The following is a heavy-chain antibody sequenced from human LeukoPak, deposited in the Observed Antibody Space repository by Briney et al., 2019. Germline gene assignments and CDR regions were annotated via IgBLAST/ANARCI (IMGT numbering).Heavy chain of an antibody. J-gene: IGHJ4*02. Sequence: PGGSLRLSCAASGFTFSSYVMHWVRQAPGKGLEWVAVISYDGSNKYYADSVKGRFTISRDNSKNTLYLQMNSLRAEDTAVYYCARAIMVYAGEYYFDYWGQGTLVTVSS. CDR1: GFTFSSYV. V-gene: IGHV3-30-3*01. CDR2: ISYDGSNK. D-gene: IGHD2-8*01. CDR3: ARAIMVYAGEYYFDY.